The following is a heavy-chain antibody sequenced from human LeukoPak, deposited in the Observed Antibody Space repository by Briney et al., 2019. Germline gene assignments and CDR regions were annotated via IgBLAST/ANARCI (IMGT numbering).Heavy chain of an antibody. V-gene: IGHV4-38-2*01. CDR1: DHSISTYYY. CDR2: IYHSGGT. CDR3: ADGSGSYDH. J-gene: IGHJ5*02. Sequence: SETLSLTCVVSDHSISTYYYWAWIRQPPGKGLEWIGSIYHSGGTFYNPSLKSRVTISIDTSKNQFSLKLSSVTAADTAVYYCADGSGSYDHWGQGTLVTVSS. D-gene: IGHD1-26*01.